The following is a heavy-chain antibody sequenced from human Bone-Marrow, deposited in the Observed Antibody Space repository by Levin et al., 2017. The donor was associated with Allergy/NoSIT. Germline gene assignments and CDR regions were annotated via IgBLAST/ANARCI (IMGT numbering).Heavy chain of an antibody. CDR1: GFTFSSYA. J-gene: IGHJ4*02. CDR3: ARDRGSSRYSSSWVTATRTFDY. CDR2: ISYDGSNK. V-gene: IGHV3-30-3*01. D-gene: IGHD6-13*01. Sequence: QPGESLKISCAASGFTFSSYAMHWVRQAPGKGLEWVAVISYDGSNKYYADSVKGRFTISRDNSKNTLYLQMNSLRAEDTAVYYCARDRGSSRYSSSWVTATRTFDYWGQGTLVTVSS.